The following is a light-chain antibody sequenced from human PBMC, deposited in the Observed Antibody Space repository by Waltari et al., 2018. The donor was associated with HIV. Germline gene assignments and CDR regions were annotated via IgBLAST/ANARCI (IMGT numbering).Light chain of an antibody. CDR1: HLGGRS. J-gene: IGLJ2*01. CDR2: QDI. CDR3: QAWNSSTVV. V-gene: IGLV3-1*01. Sequence: SYELTQPPSVSVSPGQTATLTCPGNHLGGRSACWCQQKPGMPTEFAIYQDIKRAHGIFVRFSGSNSANAATLTISVTQAMDEADYFCQAWNSSTVVFGGGTKLTVL.